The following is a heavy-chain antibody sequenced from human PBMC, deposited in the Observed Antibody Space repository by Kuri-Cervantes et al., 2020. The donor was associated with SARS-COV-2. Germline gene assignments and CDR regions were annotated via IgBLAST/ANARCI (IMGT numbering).Heavy chain of an antibody. CDR1: GFTFSSYG. V-gene: IGHV3-33*01. Sequence: GGSLRLSCAASGFTFSSYGMHWVRQAPGKGLEWVAVIWYDGSNKYYADSVKGRFTISRDNSKNTLYLQMNSLRAEGAAVYYCARDPLRFLEGFSDIDYYYGMDVWGQGTMVTVSS. J-gene: IGHJ6*02. D-gene: IGHD3-3*01. CDR2: IWYDGSNK. CDR3: ARDPLRFLEGFSDIDYYYGMDV.